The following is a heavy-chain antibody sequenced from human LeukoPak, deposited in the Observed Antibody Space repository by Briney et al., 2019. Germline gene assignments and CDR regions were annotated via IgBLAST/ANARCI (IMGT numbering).Heavy chain of an antibody. J-gene: IGHJ1*01. Sequence: PSETLSLTCAVSGGSFSGYYWTWIRQPPGKGLEWIGEINHSGSANYNPSLKSRVTISLDTSKNQFSLKLSSVTAADTAVYYCARASGYPLRSKYFQHWGQGTLVTVSS. CDR1: GGSFSGYY. CDR3: ARASGYPLRSKYFQH. D-gene: IGHD3-3*01. CDR2: INHSGSA. V-gene: IGHV4-34*01.